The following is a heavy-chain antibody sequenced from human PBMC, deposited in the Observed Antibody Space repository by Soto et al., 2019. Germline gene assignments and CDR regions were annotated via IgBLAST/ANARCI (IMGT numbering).Heavy chain of an antibody. J-gene: IGHJ4*02. CDR1: GYSFTSYW. V-gene: IGHV5-10-1*01. D-gene: IGHD3-10*01. CDR3: AKDMVRGVIPPILDY. CDR2: IDPSDSYT. Sequence: GEALKISCKGSGYSFTSYWISWVRQMPGKGLEWMGRIDPSDSYTNYSPSFQGHVTISADKSISTAYLQWSSLKAEDTAVYYCAKDMVRGVIPPILDYWGQGTLVTVSS.